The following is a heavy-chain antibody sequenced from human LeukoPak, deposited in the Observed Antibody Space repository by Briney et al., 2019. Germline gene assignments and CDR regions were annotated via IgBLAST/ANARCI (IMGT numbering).Heavy chain of an antibody. V-gene: IGHV3-23*01. CDR2: ISGSGGST. Sequence: GGSLRLSCAASGFTFSSYAMSWVRQAPGKGLEWASAISGSGGSTYYADSVRGRFTISRDNSKNTLYLQMNSLRAEDTAVYYCAKDRTVTVPLRWFDPWGQGTLVTVSS. CDR1: GFTFSSYA. J-gene: IGHJ5*02. CDR3: AKDRTVTVPLRWFDP. D-gene: IGHD4-17*01.